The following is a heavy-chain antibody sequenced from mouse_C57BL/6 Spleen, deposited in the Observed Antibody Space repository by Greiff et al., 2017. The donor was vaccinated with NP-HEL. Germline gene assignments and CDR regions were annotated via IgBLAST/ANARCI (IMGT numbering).Heavy chain of an antibody. CDR1: GYAFSSSW. D-gene: IGHD1-1*01. J-gene: IGHJ2*01. CDR2: IYPGDGDT. V-gene: IGHV1-82*01. Sequence: QVQLQQSGPELVKPGASVKISCKASGYAFSSSWMNWVKQRPGKGLEWIGRIYPGDGDTNYNGKFKGKATLTADKSSSTAYMQLSSLTSEDSAVYVCARWGYGSSFDYWGQGTTLTVSS. CDR3: ARWGYGSSFDY.